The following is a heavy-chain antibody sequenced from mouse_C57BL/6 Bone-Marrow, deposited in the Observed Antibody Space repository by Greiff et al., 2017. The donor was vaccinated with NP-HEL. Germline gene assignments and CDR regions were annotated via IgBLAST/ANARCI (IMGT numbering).Heavy chain of an antibody. CDR2: IYPSDSET. CDR3: ARRGDYDLWFAY. V-gene: IGHV1-61*01. D-gene: IGHD2-4*01. Sequence: QVQLQQPGAELVRPGSSVKLSCKASGYTFTSYWMDWVKQRPGQGLEWIGNIYPSDSETHYNQKFKDKATLTVDKSSSTAYMQLSSLTSEDSAVYCCARRGDYDLWFAYWGQGTLVTVSA. CDR1: GYTFTSYW. J-gene: IGHJ3*01.